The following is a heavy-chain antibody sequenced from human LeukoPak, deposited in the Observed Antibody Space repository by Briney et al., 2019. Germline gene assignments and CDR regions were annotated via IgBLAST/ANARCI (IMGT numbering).Heavy chain of an antibody. J-gene: IGHJ5*02. D-gene: IGHD1-1*01. CDR2: IYTSGST. CDR1: GGSISSGSYY. V-gene: IGHV4-61*02. Sequence: PSETLSLTCTVSGGSISSGSYYWSWIRQPAGKGLEWIGRIYTSGSTNYNPSLKSRVTISVDTSKNQFSLKLSSVTAADTAVYYCARDSGTGFDPWGQGTLVTVSS. CDR3: ARDSGTGFDP.